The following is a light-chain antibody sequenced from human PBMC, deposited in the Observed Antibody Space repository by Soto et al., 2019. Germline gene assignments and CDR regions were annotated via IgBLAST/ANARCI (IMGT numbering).Light chain of an antibody. V-gene: IGKV3D-15*01. Sequence: ETMMTQSPTTLSVSQGERVTLSCRASQSVRSKLAWYQQKPGQAPRLLIYGASTRATGIPARFSGRGSGTEFTLTISSLQSEDFAVYYCQPRSNWPPITFGQGTRLEI. CDR1: QSVRSK. CDR3: QPRSNWPPIT. CDR2: GAS. J-gene: IGKJ5*01.